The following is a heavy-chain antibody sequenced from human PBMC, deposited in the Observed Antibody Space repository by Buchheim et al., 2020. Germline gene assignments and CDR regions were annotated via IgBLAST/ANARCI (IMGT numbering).Heavy chain of an antibody. J-gene: IGHJ4*02. CDR2: ISHLGRI. Sequence: QVQLQESGPGLVKPSETLSLICTVSGDSVNSHYWSWVRQSPGKGLECIGSISHLGRIYCNRSLRNRVTVSVDASNNYFSLQLTDVTAADTAVYFCARLASEGYNLWGQGTL. V-gene: IGHV4-59*02. CDR3: ARLASEGYNL. D-gene: IGHD5-24*01. CDR1: GDSVNSHY.